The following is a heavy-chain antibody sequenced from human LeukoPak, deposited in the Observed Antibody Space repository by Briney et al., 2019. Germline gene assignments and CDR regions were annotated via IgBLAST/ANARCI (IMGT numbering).Heavy chain of an antibody. V-gene: IGHV4-34*01. CDR2: INHSEST. CDR1: GGSFSGYY. Sequence: SETLSLTCAVYGGSFSGYYWSWIRQPPGKGLEWIGEINHSESTNYNPSLKSRVTISVDTSKNQFSLKLSSVTAADTAVYYCARGLLDSSWFDPWGQGTLVTVSS. CDR3: ARGLLDSSWFDP. D-gene: IGHD2-2*03. J-gene: IGHJ5*02.